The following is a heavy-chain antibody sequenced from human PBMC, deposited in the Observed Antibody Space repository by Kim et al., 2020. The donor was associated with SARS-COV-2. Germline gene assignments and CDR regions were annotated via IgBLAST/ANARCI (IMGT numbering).Heavy chain of an antibody. D-gene: IGHD5-18*01. CDR3: ANSPWAMVKYYYYGMDV. J-gene: IGHJ6*02. CDR1: GFTFSSYA. Sequence: GGSLRLSCAASGFTFSSYAMSWVRQAPGKGLEWVSAISGSGGSTYYADSVKGRFTISRDNSKNTLYLQMNSLRAEDTAVYYCANSPWAMVKYYYYGMDVWGQGTTVTVPS. CDR2: ISGSGGST. V-gene: IGHV3-23*01.